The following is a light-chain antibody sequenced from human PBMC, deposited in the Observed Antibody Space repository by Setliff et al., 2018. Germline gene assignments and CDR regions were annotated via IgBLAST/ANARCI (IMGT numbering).Light chain of an antibody. Sequence: KRGTISCSGISSNIGTNTVNWYQQLPGTAPKLLIYSNNQRPSGVPDRFSGSESGTSASLAISGLQSEDEADYYCNSYSRTKTVVFGSGTKGTVL. CDR3: NSYSRTKTVV. CDR1: SSNIGTNT. CDR2: SNN. J-gene: IGLJ1*01. V-gene: IGLV1-44*01.